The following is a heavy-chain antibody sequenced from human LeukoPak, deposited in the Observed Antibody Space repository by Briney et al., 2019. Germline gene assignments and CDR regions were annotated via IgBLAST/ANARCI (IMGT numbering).Heavy chain of an antibody. Sequence: PGGSLRLSCAASGFTFSSYSMNWVRQAPGKGLEWVSSISSSSSYIYYADSVKGRFTISRDNAKNSLYLQMNSLRAEDTAVYYCARGTLYYYDSGGYPQDYWGQGTLVTVSS. V-gene: IGHV3-21*01. CDR3: ARGTLYYYDSGGYPQDY. CDR1: GFTFSSYS. CDR2: ISSSSSYI. J-gene: IGHJ4*02. D-gene: IGHD3-22*01.